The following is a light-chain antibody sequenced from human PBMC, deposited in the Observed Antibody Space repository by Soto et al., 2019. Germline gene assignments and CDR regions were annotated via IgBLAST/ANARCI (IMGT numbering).Light chain of an antibody. CDR3: QQRSNWPHT. Sequence: IVLTQSPAILALSPGDRATLSCRASQSVSSSYLAWYQHKPGQAPRLLIHGASSRATGIPARFSGSGSGTDFTLTISSLEPEDFAVYYCQQRSNWPHTFGQGTRLEIK. CDR1: QSVSSSY. J-gene: IGKJ5*01. V-gene: IGKV3D-20*02. CDR2: GAS.